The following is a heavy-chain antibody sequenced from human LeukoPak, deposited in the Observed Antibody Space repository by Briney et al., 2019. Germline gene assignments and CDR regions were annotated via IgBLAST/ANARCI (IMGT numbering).Heavy chain of an antibody. CDR2: IYPGDSGT. Sequence: GESLKISCKGSGYSFTNFWIGWVRQMPGKGLEWMVIIYPGDSGTRYSPSFKGQVTISADKSISTAYLQWSSLKASDTAMYYCARRRRSGTYEYFDYWGQGTLVTVSS. CDR1: GYSFTNFW. CDR3: ARRRRSGTYEYFDY. D-gene: IGHD1-26*01. J-gene: IGHJ4*02. V-gene: IGHV5-51*01.